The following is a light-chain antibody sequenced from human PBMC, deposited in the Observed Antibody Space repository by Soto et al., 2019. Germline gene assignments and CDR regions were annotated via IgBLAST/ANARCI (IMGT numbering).Light chain of an antibody. CDR2: EAS. J-gene: IGKJ1*01. V-gene: IGKV1-27*01. Sequence: DIQMTQSPSSLSASVGDRVTITCRASQGIRHYLAWYQQKPGKVPKLLIYEASNLQSGVPSRFRGGGSGTEFALTISSLQPEDVATYYCQNFVGAPQTFGQGTKVEI. CDR3: QNFVGAPQT. CDR1: QGIRHY.